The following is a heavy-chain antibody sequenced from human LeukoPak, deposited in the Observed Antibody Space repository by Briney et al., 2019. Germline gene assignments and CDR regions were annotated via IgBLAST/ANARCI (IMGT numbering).Heavy chain of an antibody. J-gene: IGHJ4*02. Sequence: SETLSLTCAVYGGSFSGYYWSWIRQPPGKGLEWIGEINHSGSTNYNPSLKSRVTISVDTSKNQFSLKLSSVTAADTAVYYCARVVRVAGTLIDYWGQGTLVTVSS. CDR1: GGSFSGYY. V-gene: IGHV4-34*01. D-gene: IGHD6-19*01. CDR2: INHSGST. CDR3: ARVVRVAGTLIDY.